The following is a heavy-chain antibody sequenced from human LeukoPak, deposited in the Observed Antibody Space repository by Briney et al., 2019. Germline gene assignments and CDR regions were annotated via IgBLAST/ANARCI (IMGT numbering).Heavy chain of an antibody. Sequence: PGGSLRLSCAASGFTFSSYAMSWVRQAPGKGLEWVSAISGSGGSTYYADSVKGRFTISRDNSKNTLCLQMNSLRAEDTAVYYCAKDGYYYDSSGYNDYWGQGTLVTVSS. D-gene: IGHD3-22*01. J-gene: IGHJ4*02. CDR2: ISGSGGST. CDR1: GFTFSSYA. CDR3: AKDGYYYDSSGYNDY. V-gene: IGHV3-23*01.